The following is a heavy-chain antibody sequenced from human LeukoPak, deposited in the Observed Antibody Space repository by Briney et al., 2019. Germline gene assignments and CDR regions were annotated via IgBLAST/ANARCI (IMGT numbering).Heavy chain of an antibody. Sequence: GGSLRLSCAASGFAFSTYWMSWVRQAPGKGLERVSVIYGDGRTSYPDSVKGRFTISRDNSKNTLSLQMNNLRAEDTAVYYCARGRGLGVVSPYFDYWGQGTLVTVSS. CDR1: GFAFSTYW. V-gene: IGHV3-53*01. J-gene: IGHJ4*02. D-gene: IGHD3-3*01. CDR2: IYGDGRT. CDR3: ARGRGLGVVSPYFDY.